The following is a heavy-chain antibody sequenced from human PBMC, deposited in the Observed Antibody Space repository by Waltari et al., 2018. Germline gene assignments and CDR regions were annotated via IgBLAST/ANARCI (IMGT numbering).Heavy chain of an antibody. CDR1: GFTYSMYW. Sequence: EVQLVESGGGLVQPGGSLGLSCAASGFTYSMYWMHWVRQAPGKGLVWVSRSNSDGSSTSYADSVKGRFTISKDNAKNTVYLQMNSLRAEDTAIYYCARGARRTTVTTGWWYFDLWGRGTLVTVSS. CDR3: ARGARRTTVTTGWWYFDL. V-gene: IGHV3-74*01. J-gene: IGHJ2*01. CDR2: SNSDGSST. D-gene: IGHD4-17*01.